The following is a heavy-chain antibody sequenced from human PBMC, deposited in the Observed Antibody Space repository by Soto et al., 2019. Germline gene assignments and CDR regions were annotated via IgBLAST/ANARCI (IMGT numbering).Heavy chain of an antibody. D-gene: IGHD6-6*01. CDR3: ARGRIAARRYWFDP. CDR1: GGSVSSSSYY. CDR2: VYYSGST. V-gene: IGHV4-39*01. J-gene: IGHJ5*02. Sequence: LSLTCTVSGGSVSSSSYYWGWVRQPPGKGLEWIGSVYYSGSTYYNPSLESRVTISVDTSKNQFSLKLSSVTAADTAVYYCARGRIAARRYWFDPWGQGTLVTVSS.